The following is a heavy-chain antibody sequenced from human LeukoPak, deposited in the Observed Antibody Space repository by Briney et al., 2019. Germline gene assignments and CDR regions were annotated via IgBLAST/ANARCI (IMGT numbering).Heavy chain of an antibody. CDR2: IYYSGST. J-gene: IGHJ4*02. D-gene: IGHD6-13*01. CDR3: ARLINIAAATFFDY. CDR1: GGSISSSSYY. V-gene: IGHV4-39*01. Sequence: PSETLSLTCTVSGGSISSSSYYWGWIRQPPGKGLEWIGSIYYSGSTYYNPSLKSRVTISVDTSKNQFSLKLSSVTAADTAVYYCARLINIAAATFFDYWGQGTLVTVSS.